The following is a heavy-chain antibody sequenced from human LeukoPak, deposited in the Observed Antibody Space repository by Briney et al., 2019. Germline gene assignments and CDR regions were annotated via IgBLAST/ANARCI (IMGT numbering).Heavy chain of an antibody. CDR2: ISSSSSYT. Sequence: PGGSLRLSCAASGFTFSDYYMSWIRQAPGKGLEWVSYISSSSSYTNYADSVKGRFTISRDNAKNSLYLQMNSLRAEDTAVYYCARGAVPAAMVFDYWGQGTLVTVSS. D-gene: IGHD2-2*01. J-gene: IGHJ4*02. CDR3: ARGAVPAAMVFDY. V-gene: IGHV3-11*05. CDR1: GFTFSDYY.